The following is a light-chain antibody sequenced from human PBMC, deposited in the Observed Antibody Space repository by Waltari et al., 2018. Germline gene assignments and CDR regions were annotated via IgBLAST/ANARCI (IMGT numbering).Light chain of an antibody. Sequence: DIVMTQSPLSLPVTPGEPASISCRSSQSLLHSNGYNYLDWYLQKPGQSPQLLIYLGSNRASGVPDRFSGSGSGTDFTLQISRVEAEDVWVYYCMQALQTPFTFGPGTKVDIK. CDR3: MQALQTPFT. CDR2: LGS. J-gene: IGKJ3*01. CDR1: QSLLHSNGYNY. V-gene: IGKV2-28*01.